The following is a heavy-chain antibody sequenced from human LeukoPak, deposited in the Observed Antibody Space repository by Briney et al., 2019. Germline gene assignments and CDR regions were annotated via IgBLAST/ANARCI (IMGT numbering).Heavy chain of an antibody. CDR1: GLTFSSYA. J-gene: IGHJ6*04. CDR3: AKDRITVFGVVPDV. D-gene: IGHD3-3*01. CDR2: ISGSGGST. V-gene: IGHV3-23*01. Sequence: PGGSLRLSCAASGLTFSSYAMSWVRQAPGKGLEWVSAISGSGGSTYYAASVKGRFTISRDNSKNTLYLQMNSLRAEDTAVYYCAKDRITVFGVVPDVWGKGTTVTVSS.